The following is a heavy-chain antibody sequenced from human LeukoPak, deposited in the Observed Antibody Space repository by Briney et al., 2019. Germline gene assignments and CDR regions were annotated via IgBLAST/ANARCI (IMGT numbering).Heavy chain of an antibody. CDR3: PRGKWPRIKNWFDP. D-gene: IGHD5-12*01. V-gene: IGHV4-31*03. Sequence: SESLSLTCTVSGGSISSGGYYWSWIRQHPGKGLEWIGYIYYSGSTYYNPSLKRRVTISVDTYKNQFSLKLSAVTAADTAVYYCPRGKWPRIKNWFDPGGEGTLVTVSS. CDR2: IYYSGST. CDR1: GGSISSGGYY. J-gene: IGHJ5*02.